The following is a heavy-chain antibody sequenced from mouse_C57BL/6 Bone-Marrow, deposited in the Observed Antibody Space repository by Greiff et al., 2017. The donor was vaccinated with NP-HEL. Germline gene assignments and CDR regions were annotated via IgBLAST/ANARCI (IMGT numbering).Heavy chain of an antibody. Sequence: QVQLQQSGAELVKPGASVKLSCKASGYTFTEYTIHWVKQRSGQGLEWIGWFYPGSGSIKYNEKFKDKATLTADKSSSTVYMELSRLTSEDSAVDFGARHEDEAMVTTDWYFDVWGTGTTVTVSS. D-gene: IGHD2-2*01. CDR2: FYPGSGSI. J-gene: IGHJ1*03. V-gene: IGHV1-62-2*01. CDR1: GYTFTEYT. CDR3: ARHEDEAMVTTDWYFDV.